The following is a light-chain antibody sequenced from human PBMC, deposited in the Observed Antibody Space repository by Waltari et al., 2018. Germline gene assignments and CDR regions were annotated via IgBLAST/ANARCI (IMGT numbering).Light chain of an antibody. CDR3: QASDSSTVL. CDR1: KLGDKY. J-gene: IGLJ2*01. CDR2: QDS. Sequence: SYELTQPPSVAVSPGQTASITGAGDKLGDKYACWYQQKPGPTPVLVIYQDSKRPAAIPERFSGCHSGHPATLTISWTQTMVQADSYCQASDSSTVLFGGGPNLPAL. V-gene: IGLV3-1*01.